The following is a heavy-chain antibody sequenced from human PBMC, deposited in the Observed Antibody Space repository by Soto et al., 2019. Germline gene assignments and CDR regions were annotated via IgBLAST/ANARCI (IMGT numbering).Heavy chain of an antibody. J-gene: IGHJ4*02. CDR2: IYSGGST. CDR1: GFTVSSNY. D-gene: IGHD3-10*01. Sequence: GGSLRLSCAASGFTVSSNYMSWVRQAPGKGLEWVSLIYSGGSTYYADSVKGRFTISRDKSKNTLYLQMNSLTAEDTAVYYCAKSPYGSGSHHHYWGQGT. V-gene: IGHV3-53*01. CDR3: AKSPYGSGSHHHY.